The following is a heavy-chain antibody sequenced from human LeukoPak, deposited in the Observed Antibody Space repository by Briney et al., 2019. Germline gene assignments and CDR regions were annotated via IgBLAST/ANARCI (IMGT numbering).Heavy chain of an antibody. CDR1: GFTFSNAW. Sequence: GGSLRLSCAASGFTFSNAWMSWVRQAPGKGLEWVAVISYDGSNKYYADSVKGRFTISRDNSKNTLYLQMNSLRAEDTAVYYCAKDSNRGYGRSYGMDVWGQGTTVTVSS. J-gene: IGHJ6*02. D-gene: IGHD5-12*01. CDR2: ISYDGSNK. V-gene: IGHV3-30*18. CDR3: AKDSNRGYGRSYGMDV.